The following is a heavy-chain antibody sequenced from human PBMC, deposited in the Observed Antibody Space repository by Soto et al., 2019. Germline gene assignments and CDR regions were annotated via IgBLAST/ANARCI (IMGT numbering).Heavy chain of an antibody. CDR1: GDSLGSGNNY. CDR2: LFSSGTT. CDR3: ARVPSPFDFYYAMEV. V-gene: IGHV4-30-4*02. Sequence: SETLSLTCTVSGDSLGSGNNYWSWSRQAPGKGLEWSGYLFSSGTTYYNPSLKSRPTMSIDTSQNQFSLKLNSVTRADTAVYFCARVPSPFDFYYAMEVWGQATTVTVSS. D-gene: IGHD3-16*01. J-gene: IGHJ6*02.